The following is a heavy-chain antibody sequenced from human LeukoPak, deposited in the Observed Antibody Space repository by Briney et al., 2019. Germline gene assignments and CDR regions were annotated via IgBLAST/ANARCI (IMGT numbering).Heavy chain of an antibody. CDR2: IYYSGST. V-gene: IGHV4-31*03. J-gene: IGHJ5*02. D-gene: IGHD4/OR15-4a*01. CDR1: GGSISSGGYC. CDR3: ARALFSGDFGASKWFDP. Sequence: PSETLSLTCTVSGGSISSGGYCWSWIRQHPGKGLEWIGYIYYSGSTYYNPSLKSRVTISVDTSKNQFSLKLSSVTAADTAVYYCARALFSGDFGASKWFDPWGQGTLVTVSS.